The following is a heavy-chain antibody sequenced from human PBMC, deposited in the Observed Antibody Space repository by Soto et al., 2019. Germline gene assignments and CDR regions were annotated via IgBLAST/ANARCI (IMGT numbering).Heavy chain of an antibody. D-gene: IGHD6-13*01. CDR1: GGSISSSSYY. J-gene: IGHJ6*02. CDR3: ASYSSSWYENYYYYGMDV. V-gene: IGHV4-39*01. Sequence: PSETLSIQCTVSGGSISSSSYYRGWILQPPGKALEWIGSIYYSGSTYYNPSLKSRVTISVDTSKNQFSLKLSSVTAADTAVYYCASYSSSWYENYYYYGMDVWGQGTTVTVSS. CDR2: IYYSGST.